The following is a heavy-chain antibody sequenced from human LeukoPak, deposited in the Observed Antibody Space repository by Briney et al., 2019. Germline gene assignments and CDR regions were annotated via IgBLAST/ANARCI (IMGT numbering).Heavy chain of an antibody. J-gene: IGHJ3*02. CDR2: LSHSGSS. Sequence: SETLSLTCTVSGGSVSSYYWSWIRRPPGRGLEWIAYLSHSGSSDSNTSLTSRVTTLVDTSKNQFSLKLTSVTAADTAVYYCARARYANAWYAFDIWGHGTMVTVSS. D-gene: IGHD2-2*01. CDR3: ARARYANAWYAFDI. CDR1: GGSVSSYY. V-gene: IGHV4-59*02.